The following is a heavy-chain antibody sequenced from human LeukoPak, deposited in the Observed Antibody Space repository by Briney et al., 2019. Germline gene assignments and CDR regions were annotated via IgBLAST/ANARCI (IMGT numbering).Heavy chain of an antibody. CDR3: ATILNYYDSSGYFY. D-gene: IGHD3-22*01. Sequence: SVKVSCKASGGTFSSYAISWVRQAPGQGLEWMGGIIPIFGTANYAQKFQGRVTMTEDTSTDTAYMELSSLRSEDTAVYYCATILNYYDSSGYFYWGQGTLVTVSS. CDR2: IIPIFGTA. CDR1: GGTFSSYA. V-gene: IGHV1-69*06. J-gene: IGHJ4*02.